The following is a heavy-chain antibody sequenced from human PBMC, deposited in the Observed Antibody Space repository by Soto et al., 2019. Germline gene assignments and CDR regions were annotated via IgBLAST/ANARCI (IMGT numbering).Heavy chain of an antibody. CDR3: ATGDIVPAALSGMEV. Sequence: GGSLRLSCAASGFTFSSYAMSWVRQAPGKGLEWVSAISGSGGSTYYADSVKGRFTISRDNSKNTLYLQMNSLRAEDTAVYYCATGDIVPAALSGMEVLGQGTTVLGSS. V-gene: IGHV3-23*01. D-gene: IGHD2-2*01. CDR2: ISGSGGST. J-gene: IGHJ6*02. CDR1: GFTFSSYA.